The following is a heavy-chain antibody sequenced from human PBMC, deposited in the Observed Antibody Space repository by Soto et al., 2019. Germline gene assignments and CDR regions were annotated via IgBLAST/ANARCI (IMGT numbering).Heavy chain of an antibody. J-gene: IGHJ6*02. CDR2: IRSKANSYAT. V-gene: IGHV3-73*02. CDR1: GFTFSGSA. CDR3: TSSALIAYYYCYGMDV. Sequence: EVQLVESGGGLVQPGGSLKLSCAASGFTFSGSAMHWVRQASGKGLEWVGRIRSKANSYATAYAASVKGRFTISRDDSKNTAYLQMNSLKTEDTAVYYCTSSALIAYYYCYGMDVWGQGTRVTVSS. D-gene: IGHD3-22*01.